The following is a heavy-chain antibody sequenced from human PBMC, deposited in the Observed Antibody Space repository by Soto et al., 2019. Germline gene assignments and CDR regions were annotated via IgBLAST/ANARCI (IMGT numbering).Heavy chain of an antibody. D-gene: IGHD1-7*01. Sequence: GASVKVSCKASGGTFSSYAISWVRQAPGQGLEWMGGIIPIFGTANYAQKFQGRVTITADESTSTAYMELSSLRSEDTAVYYCARDLGITGTTNHGPGGMDVWGQGTTVTVSS. J-gene: IGHJ6*02. V-gene: IGHV1-69*13. CDR3: ARDLGITGTTNHGPGGMDV. CDR1: GGTFSSYA. CDR2: IIPIFGTA.